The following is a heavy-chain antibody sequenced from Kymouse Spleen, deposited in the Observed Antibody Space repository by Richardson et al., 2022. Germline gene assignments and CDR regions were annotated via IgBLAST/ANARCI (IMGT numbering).Heavy chain of an antibody. CDR3: ARNWNYWYFDL. D-gene: IGHD1-1*01,IGHD1-20*01,IGHD1-7*01. CDR2: INHSGST. Sequence: QVQLQQWGAGLLKPSETLSLTCAVYGGSFSGYYWSWIRQPPGKGLEWIGEINHSGSTNYNPSLKSRVTISVDTSKNQFSLKLSSVTAADTAVYYCARNWNYWYFDLWGRGTLVTVSS. CDR1: GGSFSGYY. J-gene: IGHJ2*01. V-gene: IGHV4-34*01.